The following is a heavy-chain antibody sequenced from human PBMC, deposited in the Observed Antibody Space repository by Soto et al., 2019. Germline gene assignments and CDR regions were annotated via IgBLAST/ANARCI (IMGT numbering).Heavy chain of an antibody. CDR2: IAHDGSNA. J-gene: IGHJ6*02. CDR1: GFTFRNNA. Sequence: QVQLVESGGGVVQPGGSLRLSCAASGFTFRNNAMHWVRQAPGKGLECLAVIAHDGSNAFYRDSVKGRFTVSRDNSKNTLYLYMNSLRSEDMGVYYCARGDREDILVVVGARPGEYGTDIWGQGTTVIVSS. CDR3: ARGDREDILVVVGARPGEYGTDI. V-gene: IGHV3-30-3*01. D-gene: IGHD2-15*01.